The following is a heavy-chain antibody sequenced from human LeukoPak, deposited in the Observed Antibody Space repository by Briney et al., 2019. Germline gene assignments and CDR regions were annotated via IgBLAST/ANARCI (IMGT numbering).Heavy chain of an antibody. CDR1: GYTFTGYY. CDR3: ARSSSGWADAFDI. Sequence: VASVKVSCKDSGYTFTGYYMHWVRQAPGQGLEWMGWINPNSGGTNYAQKFQGRVTMTRDTSISTAYMELSRLRSDDTAVYYCARSSSGWADAFDIWGQGTMVTVSS. J-gene: IGHJ3*02. CDR2: INPNSGGT. V-gene: IGHV1-2*02. D-gene: IGHD6-19*01.